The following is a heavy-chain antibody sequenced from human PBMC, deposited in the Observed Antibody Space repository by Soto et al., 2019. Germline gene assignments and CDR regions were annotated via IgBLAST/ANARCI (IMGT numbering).Heavy chain of an antibody. D-gene: IGHD2-21*02. CDR2: IYWDDEK. CDR3: AHMSKDDRDRSIYGLDV. J-gene: IGHJ6*02. CDR1: GFSLHTRGGG. V-gene: IGHV2-5*02. Sequence: SGPTLVNPTQTLTLTCTFSGFSLHTRGGGGGGIRQPPGKTLEWLALIYWDDEKRYSPSLRSRLTVTKDTSKNQVVLALTNVDPADTATYFCAHMSKDDRDRSIYGLDVWGPGAPVTVSS.